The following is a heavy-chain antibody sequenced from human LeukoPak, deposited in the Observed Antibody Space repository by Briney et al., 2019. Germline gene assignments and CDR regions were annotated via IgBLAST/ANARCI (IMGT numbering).Heavy chain of an antibody. V-gene: IGHV3-7*03. Sequence: GGPLSLSCGASGFPLSRYWMIGPRQAPGKGLVWVANIKQDGSEKYYVHSVKGRFTIYRDNAKNSLYLQLNSRRAEDTAVYYCARERECSSTSCYVNDYWGQGTLVTVSS. J-gene: IGHJ4*02. CDR1: GFPLSRYW. D-gene: IGHD2-2*01. CDR3: ARERECSSTSCYVNDY. CDR2: IKQDGSEK.